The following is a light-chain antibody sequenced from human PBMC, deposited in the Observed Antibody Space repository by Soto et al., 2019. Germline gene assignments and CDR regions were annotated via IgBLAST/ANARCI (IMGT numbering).Light chain of an antibody. CDR1: SSDVGGYNY. V-gene: IGLV2-14*01. CDR2: AVT. CDR3: SSHTISSALQV. J-gene: IGLJ1*01. Sequence: QSVLTQPASVSGSPGQSITISCTGTSSDVGGYNYVSWYQQHPGKAPKLMIYAVTDRPSGVSSRFSGSKSGNTASLTISGLQAEDEADYYCSSHTISSALQVFGTGTKVTVL.